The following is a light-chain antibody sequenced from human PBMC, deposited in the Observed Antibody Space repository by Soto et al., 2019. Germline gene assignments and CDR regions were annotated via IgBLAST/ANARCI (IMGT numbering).Light chain of an antibody. J-gene: IGKJ2*01. V-gene: IGKV4-1*01. CDR3: QQYYSIPYT. Sequence: DIVMTQSPDSLAVSLGERATINCKSSQSVLYSSNNKNYLAWYQQKPGQPPKLLIYWASTRESGVPDRFSGSGSWTDFTLTISSLQAEDVAAYYCQQYYSIPYTFGQGTKLEIK. CDR1: QSVLYSSNNKNY. CDR2: WAS.